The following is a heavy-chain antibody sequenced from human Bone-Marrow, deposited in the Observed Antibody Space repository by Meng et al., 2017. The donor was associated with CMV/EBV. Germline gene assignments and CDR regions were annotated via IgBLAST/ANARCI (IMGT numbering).Heavy chain of an antibody. CDR3: ARGVVPAFDLSAYYYGMDV. CDR1: GFSVSNMY. V-gene: IGHV3-66*02. Sequence: GESLKISCAASGFSVSNMYMSWVRQAPGKGPEWVSFTYPGGTTYYTDSVKGRFTISRDNSKNTLYLQMNSLRAEDTAVYYCARGVVPAFDLSAYYYGMDVWGQGTTVTVSS. D-gene: IGHD2-2*01. J-gene: IGHJ6*02. CDR2: TYPGGTT.